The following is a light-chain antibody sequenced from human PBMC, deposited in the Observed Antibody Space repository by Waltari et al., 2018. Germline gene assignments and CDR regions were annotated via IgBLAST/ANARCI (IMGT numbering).Light chain of an antibody. J-gene: IGKJ1*01. Sequence: DIQMTQSPSSLSASVGDRVTITCRASQSMRTSLNWYQQISGKAPRLLIYGASTLQTGVPSRFSGSGSGTDFTLTISSLQSEDSAIYYCQQYNIWPWTFGPGTNVDIK. CDR2: GAS. V-gene: IGKV1-39*01. CDR3: QQYNIWPWT. CDR1: QSMRTS.